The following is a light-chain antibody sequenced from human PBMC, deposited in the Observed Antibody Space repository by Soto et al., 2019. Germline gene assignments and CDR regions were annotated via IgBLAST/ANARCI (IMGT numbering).Light chain of an antibody. CDR2: EVS. Sequence: QSALTQPASVSGSPGQSITISCTGTSSDVGGYNYVSWYQQHPGKAPKLMIYEVSNRPSGVSNRFSGPKSGNTASLAISGLQAEYEADYYCSSYTSCSTLVVFGTGTKLTVL. V-gene: IGLV2-14*01. CDR3: SSYTSCSTLVV. CDR1: SSDVGGYNY. J-gene: IGLJ1*01.